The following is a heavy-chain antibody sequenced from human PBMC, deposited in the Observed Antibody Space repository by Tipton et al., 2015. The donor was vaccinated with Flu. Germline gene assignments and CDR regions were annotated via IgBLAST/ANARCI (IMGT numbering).Heavy chain of an antibody. CDR3: TTALKRTSMLGDLEFDY. Sequence: QLVQSGGGVVQPGRSLRLSCAASGFIFSNYGMHWVRQAPGKGLEWMAAIPYDGSNQYYADSVKGRFTISRDSSKNTVHLQMDSLRVEDTAVYYCTTALKRTSMLGDLEFDYWGQGTLVTVSS. CDR2: IPYDGSNQ. J-gene: IGHJ4*02. CDR1: GFIFSNYG. V-gene: IGHV3-30*03. D-gene: IGHD2-21*01.